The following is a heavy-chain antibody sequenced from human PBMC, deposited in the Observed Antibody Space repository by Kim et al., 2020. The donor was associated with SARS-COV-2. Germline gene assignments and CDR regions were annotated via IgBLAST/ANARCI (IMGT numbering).Heavy chain of an antibody. J-gene: IGHJ5*02. CDR3: VKDLPSGRNYPT. D-gene: IGHD3-10*01. V-gene: IGHV3-64D*09. Sequence: YYADSVKGRFTISRDNSQNTLYLQMSSLRAEDTAVYYCVKDLPSGRNYPTWGQGTLVTVSS.